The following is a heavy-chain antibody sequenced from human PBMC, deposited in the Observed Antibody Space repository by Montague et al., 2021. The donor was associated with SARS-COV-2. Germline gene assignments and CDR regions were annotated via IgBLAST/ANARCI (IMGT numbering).Heavy chain of an antibody. V-gene: IGHV4-61*02. CDR3: ARGVLRYFDWTSPFDY. D-gene: IGHD3-9*01. J-gene: IGHJ4*02. CDR2: IYTSGST. CDR1: GGSISSGSYY. Sequence: TLSLTCTVSGGSISSGSYYWSWIRQPAGKGLEWIGRIYTSGSTNYNPSLKSRVTISVDTSKNQFSLKLSSVTAADTAVYNCARGVLRYFDWTSPFDYWGQGALVTVSS.